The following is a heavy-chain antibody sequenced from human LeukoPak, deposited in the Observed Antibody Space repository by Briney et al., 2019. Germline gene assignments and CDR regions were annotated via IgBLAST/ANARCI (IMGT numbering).Heavy chain of an antibody. J-gene: IGHJ4*02. CDR2: IIPIFGTA. Sequence: ASVKVSCKASGGTFSSYAISWVRQAPGQGLEWMGGIIPIFGTANYAQKFQGRVTITADESTSTAYMELSSLRSEDTAVYYCARDRTIAVAGTYYFDYWGQGTLVTVSS. CDR3: ARDRTIAVAGTYYFDY. CDR1: GGTFSSYA. D-gene: IGHD6-19*01. V-gene: IGHV1-69*13.